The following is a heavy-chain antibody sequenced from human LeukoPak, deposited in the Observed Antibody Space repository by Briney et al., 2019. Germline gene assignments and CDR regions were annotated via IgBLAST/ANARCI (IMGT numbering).Heavy chain of an antibody. D-gene: IGHD3-3*01. CDR1: GYTFTSYD. V-gene: IGHV1-8*01. CDR3: ARQTYYDFWSGYPFDP. J-gene: IGHJ5*02. CDR2: MNPNSGNT. Sequence: ASVKVSCKASGYTFTSYDINWVRQATGQGLEWMGWMNPNSGNTGYAQKFQGRVTMTRNTSISTAYVELSSLRSEDTAVYYCARQTYYDFWSGYPFDPWGQGTLVTVSS.